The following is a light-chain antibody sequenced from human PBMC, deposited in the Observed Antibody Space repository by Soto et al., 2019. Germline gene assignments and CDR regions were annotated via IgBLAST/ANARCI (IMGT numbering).Light chain of an antibody. Sequence: EIVLTQSPATLSLSPGERATLSCRASQSVSSYLAWYQQKPGQAPRLLIYDASNRATGIPARFSGSGFGTDFTLSTSSLEPEDFAVYYCQQRSNWPPSTFGQGTRLEIK. CDR1: QSVSSY. J-gene: IGKJ5*01. CDR2: DAS. CDR3: QQRSNWPPST. V-gene: IGKV3-11*01.